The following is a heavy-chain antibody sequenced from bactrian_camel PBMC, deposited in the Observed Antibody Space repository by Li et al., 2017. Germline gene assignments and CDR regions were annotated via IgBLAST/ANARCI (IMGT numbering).Heavy chain of an antibody. Sequence: HVQLVESGGGLVQPGGSLGLSCAASGFTFSSYWMYWVRLAPGKGLEWVSSISSGSTTYYADSVKGRFTISRDNAKNTVYLQMNSLKSEDTALYYCATDGVVVAGTTTPPFGYWGQGTQVTVS. CDR1: GFTFSSYW. CDR2: ISSGSTT. V-gene: IGHV3S1*01. J-gene: IGHJ6*01. D-gene: IGHD6*01. CDR3: ATDGVVVAGTTTPPFGY.